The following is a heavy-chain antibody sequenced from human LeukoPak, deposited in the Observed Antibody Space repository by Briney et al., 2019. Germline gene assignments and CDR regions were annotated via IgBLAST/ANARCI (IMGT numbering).Heavy chain of an antibody. J-gene: IGHJ4*02. D-gene: IGHD2-15*01. CDR3: ARDRYCSGGSCPTYHFDY. CDR1: GYTFTGYY. V-gene: IGHV1-2*02. CDR2: INPKSGGT. Sequence: ASVKVSCKASGYTFTGYYMHWVRQAPGQGLEWMGWINPKSGGTNSAQKSQGRVTMTRDTSISTAYMELIRLRSDDTAVYYCARDRYCSGGSCPTYHFDYWGQGTLVTVSS.